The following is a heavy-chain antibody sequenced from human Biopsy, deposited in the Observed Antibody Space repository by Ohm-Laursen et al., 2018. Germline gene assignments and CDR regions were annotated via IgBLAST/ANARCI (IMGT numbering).Heavy chain of an antibody. CDR2: INEVSSHI. Sequence: SLRLSCAASGFSFSSYGMHWVRQAPGKGLEWISYINEVSSHIYDADSVKGRITVARDNAKNSLYLQLNSLRAEDTAVYYCARDPSGTARAGGMDVWGQGTTVTASS. CDR3: ARDPSGTARAGGMDV. D-gene: IGHD1/OR15-1a*01. J-gene: IGHJ6*02. V-gene: IGHV3-21*01. CDR1: GFSFSSYG.